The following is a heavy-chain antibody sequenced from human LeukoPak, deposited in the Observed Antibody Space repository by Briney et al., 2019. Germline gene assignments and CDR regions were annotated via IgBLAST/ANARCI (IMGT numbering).Heavy chain of an antibody. CDR1: GFTFSRHG. J-gene: IGHJ4*02. D-gene: IGHD3-10*01. CDR2: IYSGGST. V-gene: IGHV3-66*01. CDR3: ARARAKDY. Sequence: HAGGSLRLSCAASGFTFSRHGMNWVRQAPGKGLEWVSLIYSGGSTYYADSVKGRFTISRDNSKNTLYLQMNSLRAEDTAVYYCARARAKDYWGQGTLVTVSS.